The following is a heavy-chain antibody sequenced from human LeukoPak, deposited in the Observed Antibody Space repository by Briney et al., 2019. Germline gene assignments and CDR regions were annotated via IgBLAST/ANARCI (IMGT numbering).Heavy chain of an antibody. D-gene: IGHD3-22*01. CDR3: AKCFYDSSGYYYFDY. J-gene: IGHJ4*02. CDR2: ISGSGGNT. V-gene: IGHV3-23*01. CDR1: GFTFSSYA. Sequence: PGGSLRLSCAASGFTFSSYAMSWVRQAPGKGLEWVSAISGSGGNTYYADSVKGRFTISRDNSKNTLYLQMNSLRAEDTAVYYCAKCFYDSSGYYYFDYWGQGTPVTVSS.